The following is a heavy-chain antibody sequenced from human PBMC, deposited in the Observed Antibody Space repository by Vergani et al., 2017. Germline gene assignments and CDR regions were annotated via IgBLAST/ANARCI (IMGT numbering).Heavy chain of an antibody. CDR1: GGSISSGSYY. J-gene: IGHJ5*02. CDR3: ARERYDSSGYYPHFELWFDP. D-gene: IGHD3-22*01. V-gene: IGHV4-61*02. Sequence: QVQLQESGPGLVKPSQTLSLTCTVSGGSISSGSYYWSWIRQPAGKGLEWIGRIYTSGSTNYNPSLKSRVTISVDTSKNQFSLKLSSVTAADTAVYYCARERYDSSGYYPHFELWFDPWGQGTLVTVSS. CDR2: IYTSGST.